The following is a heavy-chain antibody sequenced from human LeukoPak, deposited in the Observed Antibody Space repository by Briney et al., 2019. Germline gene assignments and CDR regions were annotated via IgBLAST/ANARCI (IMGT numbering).Heavy chain of an antibody. CDR1: GGSFSGYY. Sequence: SETLSLTCAVYGGSFSGYYWSWIRQPAGKGLEWIGRIYTSGSTDYNPSLKSRVTISRDTSKNEFSLILSSVTAADTAVYYCARDAPPAYCSGGSCYFDYWGRGTLVTVSS. V-gene: IGHV4-4*07. D-gene: IGHD2-15*01. J-gene: IGHJ4*02. CDR2: IYTSGST. CDR3: ARDAPPAYCSGGSCYFDY.